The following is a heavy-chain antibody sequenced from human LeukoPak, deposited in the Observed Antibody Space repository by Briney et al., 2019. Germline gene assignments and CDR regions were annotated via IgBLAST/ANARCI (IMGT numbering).Heavy chain of an antibody. Sequence: KPSETLSLTCTVSGGSVSSGSYYWSWIRQPPGTGLEWIGYIYYSGSTNYNPPLKSRVTISVDTSKNQFSLKLSSVTAADTAVYYCARDPGYSGIDYWGQGTLVTVSS. D-gene: IGHD5-12*01. V-gene: IGHV4-61*01. CDR1: GGSVSSGSYY. CDR3: ARDPGYSGIDY. CDR2: IYYSGST. J-gene: IGHJ4*02.